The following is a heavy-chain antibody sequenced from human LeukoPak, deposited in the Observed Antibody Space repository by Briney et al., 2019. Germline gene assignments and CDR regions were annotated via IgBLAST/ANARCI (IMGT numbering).Heavy chain of an antibody. J-gene: IGHJ2*01. CDR1: GFAFSSYW. CDR2: IKSDGITT. Sequence: GGSLRLSCAASGFAFSSYWMHWVRRAPGKGLVWVSRIKSDGITTTYADSVKGRFTISRDNAKNTLYLQMNSLRVDDMAVYYCARGVWHYDLWGRGTLVTVSS. CDR3: ARGVWHYDL. V-gene: IGHV3-74*01.